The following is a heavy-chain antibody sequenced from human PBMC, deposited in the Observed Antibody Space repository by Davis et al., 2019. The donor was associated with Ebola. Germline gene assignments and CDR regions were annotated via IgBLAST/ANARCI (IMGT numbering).Heavy chain of an antibody. CDR1: GGTFSSYA. J-gene: IGHJ5*02. CDR2: IIPIFGTA. V-gene: IGHV1-69*06. Sequence: AASVKVSCKASGGTFSSYAISWVRQAPGQGLEWMGGIIPIFGTANYAQKFQGRVPITADKSTSTAYMELSSLRSEDTAVYYCARSIAVAGMSWFDPWGQGTLVTVSS. D-gene: IGHD6-19*01. CDR3: ARSIAVAGMSWFDP.